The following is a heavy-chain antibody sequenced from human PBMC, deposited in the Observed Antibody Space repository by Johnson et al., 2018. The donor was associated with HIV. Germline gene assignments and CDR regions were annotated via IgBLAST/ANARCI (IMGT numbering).Heavy chain of an antibody. CDR1: GFPFHTYW. D-gene: IGHD3-10*01. V-gene: IGHV3-7*01. CDR3: ARAYPYGSFDI. Sequence: VQLVESGGGLVQPGGSLRLSCAASGFPFHTYWMSWVRQGPGKGLEWVASIKQDGSETSYVDSVKGRFIISIDNAKNSLFLQMNSLRAGDTAVYYCARAYPYGSFDIWGQGTMVTVSS. CDR2: IKQDGSET. J-gene: IGHJ3*02.